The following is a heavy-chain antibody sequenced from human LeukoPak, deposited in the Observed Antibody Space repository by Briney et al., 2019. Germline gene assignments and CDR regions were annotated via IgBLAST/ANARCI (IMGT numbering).Heavy chain of an antibody. CDR1: GYTFTGYY. Sequence: GASVKVSCKASGYTFTGYYMHWVRQAPGQGLGWMGWISVYNGNTNYAQKLQGRVTMTTDTSTSTAYMELRSLRSDDTAVYYCARNRDVVWALTTVRGDFDICGQGIMVTVSS. D-gene: IGHD4-17*01. J-gene: IGHJ3*02. V-gene: IGHV1-18*04. CDR2: ISVYNGNT. CDR3: ARNRDVVWALTTVRGDFDI.